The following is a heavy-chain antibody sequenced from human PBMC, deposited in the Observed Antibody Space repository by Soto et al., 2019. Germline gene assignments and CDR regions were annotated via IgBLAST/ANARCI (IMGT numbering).Heavy chain of an antibody. D-gene: IGHD5-12*01. CDR1: GGSISSYY. CDR2: IYYSGST. Sequence: SETLSLTCTVSGGSISSYYWSWIRQPPGKGLEWIGDIYYSGSTNYNPSLKSRVTISVDTSKNQFSLKLSSVTAADTAVYYCARGYKLRRDGYNYAFDIWGQGTMVTVSS. CDR3: ARGYKLRRDGYNYAFDI. J-gene: IGHJ3*02. V-gene: IGHV4-59*01.